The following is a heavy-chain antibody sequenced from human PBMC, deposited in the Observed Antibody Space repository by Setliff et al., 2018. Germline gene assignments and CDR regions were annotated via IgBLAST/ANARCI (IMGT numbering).Heavy chain of an antibody. J-gene: IGHJ1*01. CDR1: GFYISGGYC. V-gene: IGHV4-38-2*02. CDR2: IFHLGNA. Sequence: SETLSLTCTVSGFYISGGYCWGWIRQSPGKGLEWIASIFHLGNAYYNPSLKSRVTMSVDTSKNQFSLRLTSVTAADTAVYYCVRQGADTGSNYDKYFRHWGQGALVTVSS. CDR3: VRQGADTGSNYDKYFRH. D-gene: IGHD1-26*01.